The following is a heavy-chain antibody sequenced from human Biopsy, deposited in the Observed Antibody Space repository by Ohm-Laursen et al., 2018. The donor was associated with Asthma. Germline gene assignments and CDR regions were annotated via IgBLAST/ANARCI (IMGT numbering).Heavy chain of an antibody. D-gene: IGHD3-22*01. CDR3: ARGDSSNWSHYYFDY. CDR2: IYSGGTS. J-gene: IGHJ4*02. CDR1: RFAVSRDY. V-gene: IGHV3-53*01. Sequence: LRLSCVDSRFAVSRDYMFWVRQAPGKGLEWVSVIYSGGTSHTADSVRGRFTISGDYPKNTLYLQMHSLRAEDTAVYYCARGDSSNWSHYYFDYWGQGTLVTVSS.